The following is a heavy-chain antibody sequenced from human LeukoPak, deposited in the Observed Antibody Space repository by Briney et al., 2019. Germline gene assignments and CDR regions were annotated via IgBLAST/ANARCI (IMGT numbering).Heavy chain of an antibody. V-gene: IGHV3-13*01. J-gene: IGHJ2*01. CDR1: GFTFSSYD. CDR3: ARDYCDWYFDL. Sequence: PGGSLRLSCAASGFTFSSYDMHWVRQATGKGLEWVSAIGTAGDTYYPGSVKGRFTISRENAKNSLYLQMNSLRAGDTAVYYCARDYCDWYFDLWGRGTLVTVSS. D-gene: IGHD1-26*01. CDR2: IGTAGDT.